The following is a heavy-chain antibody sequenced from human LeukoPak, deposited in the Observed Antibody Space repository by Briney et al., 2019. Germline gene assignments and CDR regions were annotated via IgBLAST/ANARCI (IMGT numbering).Heavy chain of an antibody. Sequence: SQTLSLTCTVSGGSISSYYCSWIWQPPAKGLEWIAYISDIGSINYNPYLKSRVTISLDTSKNQFSLKLSSVTAADTAVYYCAGHHPRNTVDFWGQGTLVTVSS. D-gene: IGHD2-8*02. V-gene: IGHV4-59*08. CDR2: ISDIGSI. J-gene: IGHJ4*02. CDR3: AGHHPRNTVDF. CDR1: GGSISSYY.